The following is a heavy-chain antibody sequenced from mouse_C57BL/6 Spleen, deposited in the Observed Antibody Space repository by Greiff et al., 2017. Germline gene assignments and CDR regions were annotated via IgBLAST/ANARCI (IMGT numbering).Heavy chain of an antibody. J-gene: IGHJ4*01. CDR3: ARRSPYAVDY. CDR1: GFTFTDYY. CDR2: IRNKANGYTT. Sequence: EVKLVESGGGLVQPGGSLSLSCAASGFTFTDYYMSWVRQPPGKALEWLGFIRNKANGYTTEYSASVKGRFTISRDNSQSILYLQMTALRAEDSAAYYCARRSPYAVDYWGQGTSVTVSS. V-gene: IGHV7-3*01.